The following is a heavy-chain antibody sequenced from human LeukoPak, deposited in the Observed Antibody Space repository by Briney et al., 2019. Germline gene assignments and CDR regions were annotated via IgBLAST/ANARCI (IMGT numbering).Heavy chain of an antibody. CDR1: GYSFTSHW. D-gene: IGHD6-13*01. CDR2: IYPRDSNT. CDR3: ARHPIAAGGAYNWFDP. Sequence: GESLKISCKGSGYGSGYSFTSHWIAWVRQMPGKGLEWMGIIYPRDSNTIYSPSFQGQVTISVDTSINTAYLQWINLKASDTAMYYCARHPIAAGGAYNWFDPWGQGTLVTVSS. J-gene: IGHJ5*02. V-gene: IGHV5-51*01.